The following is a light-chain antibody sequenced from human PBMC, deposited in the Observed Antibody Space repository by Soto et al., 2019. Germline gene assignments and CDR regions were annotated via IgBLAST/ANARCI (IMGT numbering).Light chain of an antibody. CDR3: QQYGSSPKT. Sequence: EIVLTQSPGTLSLSPGEIATLSCRTSQSVSSYFLAWYQQKPGQAPRLLIYGASIRATGIPGRFSGSGSGTRFTLSISRLEPEDFAVYYCQQYGSSPKTFGQGTKVEIK. CDR2: GAS. V-gene: IGKV3-20*01. J-gene: IGKJ1*01. CDR1: QSVSSYF.